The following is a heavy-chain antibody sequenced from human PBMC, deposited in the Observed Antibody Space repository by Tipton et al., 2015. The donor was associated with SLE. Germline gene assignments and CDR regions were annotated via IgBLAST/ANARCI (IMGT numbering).Heavy chain of an antibody. CDR3: ARVFQGTNWSYHFDL. CDR1: GDSINGYY. J-gene: IGHJ2*01. CDR2: IYYTGST. D-gene: IGHD1-7*01. Sequence: TLSLTCTVSGDSINGYYWSWIRQPPWKGLEWIGYIYYTGSTNYNPSLKSRLTISVDTSKNQFSLKLSSVTAADTAGYYCARVFQGTNWSYHFDLWGRGTLVTVSS. V-gene: IGHV4-59*01.